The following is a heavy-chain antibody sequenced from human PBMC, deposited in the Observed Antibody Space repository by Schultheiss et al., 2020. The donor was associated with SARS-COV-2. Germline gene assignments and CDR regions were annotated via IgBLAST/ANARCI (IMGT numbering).Heavy chain of an antibody. V-gene: IGHV1-18*01. J-gene: IGHJ6*02. Sequence: ASVKVSCKASGGTFSSYAISWVRQAPGQGLEWMGWISAYNGNTNYAQKLQGRVTMTTDTSTSTAYMELRSLRSDDTAVYYCARDATVEDYYYYGMDVWGQGTTVTVSS. CDR3: ARDATVEDYYYYGMDV. CDR1: GGTFSSYA. CDR2: ISAYNGNT. D-gene: IGHD4-11*01.